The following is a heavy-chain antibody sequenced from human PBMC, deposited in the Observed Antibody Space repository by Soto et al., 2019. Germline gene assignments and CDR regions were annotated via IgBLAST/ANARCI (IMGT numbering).Heavy chain of an antibody. V-gene: IGHV3-15*01. Sequence: PGGSLRLSCAASGFTFSNAWMSWVRQAPGKGLEWVGRIKSKTDGGTTDYAAPVKGRFTISRDDSKNTLYLQMNSLKTEDTAVYYCTAEEWRLRRYYYGMDVRGQGTTVTVSS. D-gene: IGHD3-16*01. CDR3: TAEEWRLRRYYYGMDV. CDR2: IKSKTDGGTT. J-gene: IGHJ6*02. CDR1: GFTFSNAW.